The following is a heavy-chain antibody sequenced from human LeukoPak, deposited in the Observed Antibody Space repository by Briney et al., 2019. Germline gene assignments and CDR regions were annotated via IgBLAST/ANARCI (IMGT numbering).Heavy chain of an antibody. J-gene: IGHJ4*02. CDR1: GGSISSSSYY. D-gene: IGHD4-23*01. CDR2: IYYSGST. V-gene: IGHV4-39*01. Sequence: SETLSLTCTVSGGSISSSSYYWGRIRQPPGKGLEWIGSIYYSGSTYYNPSLKSRVTISVDTSKNQFSLKLSSVTAADTAVYYCARNSGYGYDGYGGNSPFDYWGQGTLVTVSS. CDR3: ARNSGYGYDGYGGNSPFDY.